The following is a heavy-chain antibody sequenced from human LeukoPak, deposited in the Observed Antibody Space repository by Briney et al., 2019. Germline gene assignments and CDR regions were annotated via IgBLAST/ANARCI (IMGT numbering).Heavy chain of an antibody. CDR2: ISGSGGST. CDR1: GFTFSSYA. J-gene: IGHJ4*02. Sequence: PGGSLRLSCAASGFTFSSYAMSWVRQAPGEGLEWVSAISGSGGSTYYADSVKGRFTISRDNSKNTLYLQMNSLRAEDTAVYYCAKDETPSTGVVIISYFDYWGQGTLVTVSS. D-gene: IGHD3-3*01. V-gene: IGHV3-23*01. CDR3: AKDETPSTGVVIISYFDY.